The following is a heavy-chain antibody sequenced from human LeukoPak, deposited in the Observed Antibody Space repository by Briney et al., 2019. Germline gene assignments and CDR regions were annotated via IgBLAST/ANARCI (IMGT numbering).Heavy chain of an antibody. J-gene: IGHJ1*01. CDR2: INSDGSST. CDR3: AREGGAAAGTKYFQH. CDR1: GFTFSSYW. D-gene: IGHD6-13*01. V-gene: IGHV3-74*01. Sequence: GGSLRLSSAASGFTFSSYWMHWVRHAPGKGLVWVSRINSDGSSTSYADSVKGRFTISRDNAKNTLYLQMNSLRAEDTAVYYCAREGGAAAGTKYFQHWGQGTLVTVSS.